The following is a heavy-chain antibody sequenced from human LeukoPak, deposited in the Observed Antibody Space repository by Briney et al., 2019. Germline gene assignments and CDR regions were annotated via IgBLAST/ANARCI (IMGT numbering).Heavy chain of an antibody. J-gene: IGHJ6*02. V-gene: IGHV4-34*01. CDR3: ASRDYYYGMDV. Sequence: SETLSLTCAVYGGSFGGYYWSWIRQPPGKGLEWIGEINHSGSTNYNPSLKSRVTISVDTSKNQFSLKLSSVTAADTAVYYCASRDYYYGMDVWGQGTTVTVSS. CDR2: INHSGST. CDR1: GGSFGGYY.